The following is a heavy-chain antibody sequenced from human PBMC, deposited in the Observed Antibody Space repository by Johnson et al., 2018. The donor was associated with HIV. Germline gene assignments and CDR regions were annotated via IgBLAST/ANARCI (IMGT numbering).Heavy chain of an antibody. J-gene: IGHJ3*02. CDR3: TSVEQQLAYAFDI. CDR1: GFTFSNAW. D-gene: IGHD6-13*01. Sequence: VHLVESGGGLVQPGGSLRLSCAASGFTFSNAWMSWVRQAPGKGLEWVGRIKSKTDGGTTDYAAPVKGRFTISRDDSKNTLYLQMNSLNTEDTAVYSGTSVEQQLAYAFDIWGQGTMVTVSS. CDR2: IKSKTDGGTT. V-gene: IGHV3-15*01.